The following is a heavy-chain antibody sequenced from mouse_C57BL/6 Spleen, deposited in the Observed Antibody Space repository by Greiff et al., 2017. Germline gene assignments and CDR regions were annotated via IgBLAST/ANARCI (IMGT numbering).Heavy chain of an antibody. V-gene: IGHV1-72*01. CDR1: GYTFTSYW. J-gene: IGHJ2*01. CDR2: IAPNSGGT. Sequence: VQLQQPGAELVKPGASVKLSCKASGYTFTSYWMHWVKQRPGRGLEWIGRIAPNSGGTKYNEKFKSKATLTVDKPSSTAYMQLSSLTSEDSAVYYCARSEDHGNYGFDYWGQGTTRTVSS. CDR3: ARSEDHGNYGFDY. D-gene: IGHD2-1*01.